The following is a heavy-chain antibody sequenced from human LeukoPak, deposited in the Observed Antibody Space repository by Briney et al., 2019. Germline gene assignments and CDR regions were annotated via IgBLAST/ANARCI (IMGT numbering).Heavy chain of an antibody. V-gene: IGHV3-30*18. CDR3: AKDLRYYDILTGIDY. CDR1: GFTFSSYG. D-gene: IGHD3-9*01. Sequence: GRSLRLSCAASGFTFSSYGMHWVRQAPGKGLEWVAVISYDGSNKYYADSVKGRFTISRDNSKNTLYLQMNSLRAEDTAVYYCAKDLRYYDILTGIDYWGQGTLVTVSS. CDR2: ISYDGSNK. J-gene: IGHJ4*02.